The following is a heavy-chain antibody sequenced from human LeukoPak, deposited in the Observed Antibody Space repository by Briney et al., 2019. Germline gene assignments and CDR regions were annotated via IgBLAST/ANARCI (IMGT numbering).Heavy chain of an antibody. CDR2: INHSGST. V-gene: IGHV4-34*01. CDR3: ASTNNCTNGVCSDY. D-gene: IGHD2-8*01. J-gene: IGHJ4*02. Sequence: SSETLSLTCAVYGGSFSGYYWSWIRQPPGKGLEWIGEINHSGSTNYNPSLKSRVTISVDTSKNQFSLKLSSVTAADTAVYYCASTNNCTNGVCSDYWGRGTLVNVSS. CDR1: GGSFSGYY.